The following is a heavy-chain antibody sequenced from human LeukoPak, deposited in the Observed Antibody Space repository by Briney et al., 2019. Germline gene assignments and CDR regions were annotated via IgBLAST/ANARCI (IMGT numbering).Heavy chain of an antibody. CDR2: ITAGGDTT. V-gene: IGHV3-23*01. J-gene: IGHJ5*02. D-gene: IGHD2-15*01. Sequence: GGSLILSCGASGFTFSDYAMNRVRQTPERGLEWVDAITAGGDTTYYADSVKGRFTISRDNFRSTLTLEMSSLKYEDTAVYYCAKGWPIAGDIKDWFTRWGQGTLVTVPS. CDR3: AKGWPIAGDIKDWFTR. CDR1: GFTFSDYA.